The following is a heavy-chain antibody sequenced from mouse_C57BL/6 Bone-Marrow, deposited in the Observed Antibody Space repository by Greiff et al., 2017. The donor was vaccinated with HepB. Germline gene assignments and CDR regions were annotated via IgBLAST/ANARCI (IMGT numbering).Heavy chain of an antibody. J-gene: IGHJ4*01. CDR1: GFTFTDYY. CDR2: IRNKANGYTT. D-gene: IGHD6-1*01. Sequence: EVNVVESGGGLVQPGGSLSFSCAASGFTFTDYYMSWVRQPPGKALEWLGFIRNKANGYTTEYSASVKGRFTISRDNSQSILYLQMNALGAEDSATYYCASLSSYAMDYWGQGTSVTVSS. V-gene: IGHV7-3*01. CDR3: ASLSSYAMDY.